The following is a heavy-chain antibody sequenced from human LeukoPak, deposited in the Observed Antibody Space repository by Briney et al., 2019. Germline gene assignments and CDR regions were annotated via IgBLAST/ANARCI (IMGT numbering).Heavy chain of an antibody. CDR1: GFTFSNYA. Sequence: GGSLRLSCSASGFTFSNYAMSWVRQAPGKGLEWVAVISYDGSNKYYADSVKGRFTISRDNSKNTLYLQMNSLRAEDTAVYYCAKDRSYGGNPRILDYWGQGTLVTVSS. D-gene: IGHD4-23*01. CDR2: ISYDGSNK. CDR3: AKDRSYGGNPRILDY. V-gene: IGHV3-30*18. J-gene: IGHJ4*02.